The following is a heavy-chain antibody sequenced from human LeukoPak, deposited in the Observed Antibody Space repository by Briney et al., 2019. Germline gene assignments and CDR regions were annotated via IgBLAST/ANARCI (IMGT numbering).Heavy chain of an antibody. CDR1: GDSVSGNSVT. D-gene: IGHD2-2*01. V-gene: IGHV6-1*01. CDR2: TYYRSTWYN. Sequence: QTLSLTCAISGDSVSGNSVTWNWIRQSPSRGLEWLGRTYYRSTWYNDYAVSVRGRITVNPDTSKNQFSLHLNSVTPEDTAVYYCARRLTQYDCFDPWGQGILVTVSS. J-gene: IGHJ5*02. CDR3: ARRLTQYDCFDP.